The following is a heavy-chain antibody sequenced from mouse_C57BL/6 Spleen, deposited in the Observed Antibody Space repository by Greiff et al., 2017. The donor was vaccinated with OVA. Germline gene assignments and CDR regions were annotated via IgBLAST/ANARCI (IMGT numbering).Heavy chain of an antibody. V-gene: IGHV5-17*01. CDR1: GFTFSDYG. CDR3: ARPAFITTVVDAMDY. CDR2: ISSGSSTI. D-gene: IGHD1-1*01. Sequence: EVKVEESGGGLVKPGGSLKLSCAASGFTFSDYGMHWVRQAPEKGLEWVAYISSGSSTIYYADTVKGRFTISRDNAKNTLFLQMTSLRSEDTAMYYCARPAFITTVVDAMDYWGQGTSVTVSS. J-gene: IGHJ4*01.